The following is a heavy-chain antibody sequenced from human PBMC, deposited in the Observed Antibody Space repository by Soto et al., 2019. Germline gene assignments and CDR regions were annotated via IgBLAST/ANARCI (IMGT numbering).Heavy chain of an antibody. D-gene: IGHD6-25*01. CDR1: GVSLRTYY. J-gene: IGHJ4*02. CDR2: SSHTGDT. V-gene: IGHV4-34*02. CDR3: STKAALR. Sequence: QVQLQQWGSGLLKPSETLSLTCAAYGVSLRTYYWTWIRQFPGRALEWIGESSHTGDTTYNPSLKDRVAMSGDTSRNQFCLKLRSMRAADMAMYYCSTKAALRGGQGTLVTVSS.